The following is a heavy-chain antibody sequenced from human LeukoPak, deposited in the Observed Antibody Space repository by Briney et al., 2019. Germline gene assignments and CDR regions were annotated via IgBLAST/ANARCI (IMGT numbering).Heavy chain of an antibody. V-gene: IGHV1-46*01. J-gene: IGHJ4*02. D-gene: IGHD3-22*01. CDR1: GYTFTSYA. Sequence: ASVKVSCKASGYTFTSYAMNWVRQAPGQGLEWMGIINPSGGSTSYAQKFQGRVTMTRDTPTSTVYMELSSLRSEDTAVYYCARDVASSGYYWDWGQGTLVTVSS. CDR3: ARDVASSGYYWD. CDR2: INPSGGST.